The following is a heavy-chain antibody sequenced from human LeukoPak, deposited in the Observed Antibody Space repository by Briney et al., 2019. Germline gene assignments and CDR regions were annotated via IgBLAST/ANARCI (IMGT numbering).Heavy chain of an antibody. CDR1: GYIFTSYN. CDR2: INPSGGTT. CDR3: ARFAVHRRLTVAGQFGLDY. J-gene: IGHJ4*02. Sequence: ASVKVSCKASGYIFTSYNIYWVRQAPGQGLEWMGIINPSGGTTNYAQKFKGRVTMTRDMSTSTVYMELSSLRSEDTAVYYCARFAVHRRLTVAGQFGLDYWGQGTLVTVSS. D-gene: IGHD6-19*01. V-gene: IGHV1-46*01.